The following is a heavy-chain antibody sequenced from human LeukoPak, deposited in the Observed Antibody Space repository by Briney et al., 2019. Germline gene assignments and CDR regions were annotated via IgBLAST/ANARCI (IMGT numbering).Heavy chain of an antibody. CDR3: ARGEASSWYTPSGFDY. V-gene: IGHV1-18*01. D-gene: IGHD6-13*01. CDR1: GYTFTSYG. CDR2: NSAYNGNT. Sequence: ASVKVSCKASGYTFTSYGISWVRQAPGQGLEWMGWNSAYNGNTNYAQKLQGRVTMTTDTSTSTAYMELRSLRSDDTAVYYCARGEASSWYTPSGFDYWGQGTLVTVSS. J-gene: IGHJ4*02.